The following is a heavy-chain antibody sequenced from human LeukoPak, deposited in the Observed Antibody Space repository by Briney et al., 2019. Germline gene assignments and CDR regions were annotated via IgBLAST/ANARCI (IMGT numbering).Heavy chain of an antibody. CDR1: VFTFSSYS. Sequence: PGGSLRLSRADSVFTFSSYSMNWVCPAPGKGLEWVSYISSSSRTIYYADAVKGRFTIPIENAKNSLYLQMNSLRAEDTAVYYCARIIPAHWGQGTMVTVSS. V-gene: IGHV3-48*01. J-gene: IGHJ3*01. CDR2: ISSSSRTI. CDR3: ARIIPAH. D-gene: IGHD2-15*01.